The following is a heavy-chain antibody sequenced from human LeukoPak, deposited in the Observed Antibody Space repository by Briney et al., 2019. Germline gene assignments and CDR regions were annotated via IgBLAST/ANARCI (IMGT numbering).Heavy chain of an antibody. V-gene: IGHV4-39*01. CDR2: IYYSGST. D-gene: IGHD3-22*01. Sequence: SSETLSLTCTVSGGSISSSSYYWGWIRQPPGKGLEWIGSIYYSGSTYYNPSLKSRVTISVDTSKNQFSLKLSSVTAADTAVYYCASPYDSVAFDIWGQGTMVTVSS. CDR1: GGSISSSSYY. J-gene: IGHJ3*02. CDR3: ASPYDSVAFDI.